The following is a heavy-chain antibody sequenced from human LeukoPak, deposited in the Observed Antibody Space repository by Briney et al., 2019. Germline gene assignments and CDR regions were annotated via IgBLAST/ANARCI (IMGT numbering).Heavy chain of an antibody. D-gene: IGHD3-3*01. Sequence: ASVKVSCKASGYTFTGYHMHRVRQAPGQGLEWMGGIIPIFGTANYAQKFQGRVTITADESTSTAYMELSSLRSEDTAVYYCAIRKRYLWSGYPYNWFDPWGQGTLVTVSS. CDR1: GYTFTGYH. V-gene: IGHV1-69*13. CDR2: IIPIFGTA. CDR3: AIRKRYLWSGYPYNWFDP. J-gene: IGHJ5*02.